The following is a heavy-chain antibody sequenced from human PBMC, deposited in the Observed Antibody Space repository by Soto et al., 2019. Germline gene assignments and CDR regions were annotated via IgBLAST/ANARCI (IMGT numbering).Heavy chain of an antibody. D-gene: IGHD6-13*01. Sequence: GGSLRLSCAASGFTFSSYAMSWVRQAPGKGLEWVSAISGSGGSTYYADSVKGRFTISRDNSKNTLYLQMNSLRAEDTAVYYCAKSFPAEWYSSSWYEIYFDYWGQGTLVT. CDR1: GFTFSSYA. V-gene: IGHV3-23*01. J-gene: IGHJ4*02. CDR2: ISGSGGST. CDR3: AKSFPAEWYSSSWYEIYFDY.